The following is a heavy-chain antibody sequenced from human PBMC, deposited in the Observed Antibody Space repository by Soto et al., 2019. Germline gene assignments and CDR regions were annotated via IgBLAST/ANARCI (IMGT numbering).Heavy chain of an antibody. J-gene: IGHJ4*02. V-gene: IGHV1-69*12. CDR3: ARPHSGGVIIPFDY. CDR2: IIPSFDTA. D-gene: IGHD3-16*02. Sequence: QVQLVQSGAEVKKPGSSVKVSCRASGGSFSSFAFSWVRQVPGQGLEWMGGIIPSFDTANYAQKFQGRVTITADESTSPAYMELSSLTSEDTAVYFCARPHSGGVIIPFDYWGQGTLVTVSS. CDR1: GGSFSSFA.